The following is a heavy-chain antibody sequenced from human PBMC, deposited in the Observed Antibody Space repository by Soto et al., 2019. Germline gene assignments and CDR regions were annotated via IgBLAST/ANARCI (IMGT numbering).Heavy chain of an antibody. CDR1: GGSISSGGYY. Sequence: SETLSLTCTVSGGSISSGGYYWCWIRQHPGKGLEWIGYIYYSGSTYYNPSLKSRVTISVDTSKNQFSLKLSSVTAADTAVYYCARVPRYCSGGSCYRNLFDFWGQSSLVTGSS. V-gene: IGHV4-31*03. CDR3: ARVPRYCSGGSCYRNLFDF. D-gene: IGHD2-15*01. CDR2: IYYSGST. J-gene: IGHJ1*01.